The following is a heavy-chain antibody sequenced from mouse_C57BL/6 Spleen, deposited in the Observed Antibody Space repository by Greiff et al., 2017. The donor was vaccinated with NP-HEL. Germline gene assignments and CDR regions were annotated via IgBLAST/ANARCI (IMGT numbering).Heavy chain of an antibody. V-gene: IGHV1-53*01. Sequence: QVQLQQPGTELVKPGASVKLSCKASGYTFTSYWMHWVKQRPGQGLEWIGNINPSNGGTNYNEKFKSKATLTVDKSSSTAYMQLSSLTSEDTAVYYGARYEGKYYGSRGFAYGGQGTLVTVSA. CDR1: GYTFTSYW. D-gene: IGHD1-1*01. CDR2: INPSNGGT. J-gene: IGHJ3*01. CDR3: ARYEGKYYGSRGFAY.